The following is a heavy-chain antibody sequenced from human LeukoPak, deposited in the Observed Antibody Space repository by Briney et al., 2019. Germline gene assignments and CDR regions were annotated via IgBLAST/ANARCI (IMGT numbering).Heavy chain of an antibody. J-gene: IGHJ5*02. V-gene: IGHV3-21*01. CDR3: ARQLGSGTFDP. D-gene: IGHD3-10*01. Sequence: GGSLRLSCAASGFTFSSYSMNWVRQAPGKGLEWVSSISSSSSYIYYADSVKGRFTISRDNAKNSLYLQMNSLRAEDTAVYYCARQLGSGTFDPWGQETLVTVSS. CDR2: ISSSSSYI. CDR1: GFTFSSYS.